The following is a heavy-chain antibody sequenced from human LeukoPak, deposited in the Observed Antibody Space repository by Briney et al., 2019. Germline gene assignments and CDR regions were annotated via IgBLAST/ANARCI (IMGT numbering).Heavy chain of an antibody. CDR3: ARSEPRGRSFDI. CDR1: GYTSTTYR. D-gene: IGHD1-14*01. V-gene: IGHV5-51*01. Sequence: GESLKISCKGSGYTSTTYRIGWVRQMPGKGLEWMGVIYPGDSDTRYSPSFQGQVTISADKSISTAYLQWTSLKASDTAMYYCARSEPRGRSFDIWGQGTMVTVSS. CDR2: IYPGDSDT. J-gene: IGHJ3*02.